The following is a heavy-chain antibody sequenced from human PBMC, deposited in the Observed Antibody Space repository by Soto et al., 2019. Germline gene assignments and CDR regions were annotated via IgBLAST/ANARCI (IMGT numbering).Heavy chain of an antibody. Sequence: GGSLRLSCAASGFIFSSYALDWLSQDPGKGLEWVASISGSGGKTSYAESVKGRFTISRDSSKNTVSLQMNSLRAEDTAIYYCAKNSGDFRYWFDDLGQGTQVTLSS. CDR3: AKNSGDFRYWFDD. CDR1: GFIFSSYA. D-gene: IGHD2-21*01. V-gene: IGHV3-23*01. CDR2: ISGSGGKT. J-gene: IGHJ4*02.